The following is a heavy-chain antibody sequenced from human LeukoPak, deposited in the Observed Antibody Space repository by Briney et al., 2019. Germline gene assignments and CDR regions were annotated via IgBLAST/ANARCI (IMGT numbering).Heavy chain of an antibody. Sequence: VGSLRLSCAASGFTFRSYDMHWVRPAPGRGLAWVAVILNEGSNKYYADSVKGRFTISRDNSKRTLYLQMNSLRAEDTAVYYCARSLPDSSGYYYDYWGQGTLVTVSS. CDR1: GFTFRSYD. V-gene: IGHV3-30*03. D-gene: IGHD3-22*01. CDR3: ARSLPDSSGYYYDY. CDR2: ILNEGSNK. J-gene: IGHJ4*02.